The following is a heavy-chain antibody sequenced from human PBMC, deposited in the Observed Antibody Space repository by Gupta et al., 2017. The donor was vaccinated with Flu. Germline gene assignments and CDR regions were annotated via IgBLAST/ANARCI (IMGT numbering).Heavy chain of an antibody. Sequence: QVHLVQSGAEVKKPGSSVKVSCQASGVTFSDYAIKWVRRARGPGLEWMGGIIPVFGPTKYAHKFQCRVTITADESTNTAYLELSSLRSEDTAVYYCARKGGGHCSGGTCYSFDYWGQGTLVTVSS. CDR1: GVTFSDYA. CDR2: IIPVFGPT. CDR3: ARKGGGHCSGGTCYSFDY. J-gene: IGHJ4*02. V-gene: IGHV1-69*01. D-gene: IGHD2-15*01.